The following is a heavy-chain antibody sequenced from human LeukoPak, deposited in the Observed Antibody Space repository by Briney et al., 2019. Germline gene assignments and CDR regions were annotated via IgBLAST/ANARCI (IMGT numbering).Heavy chain of an antibody. J-gene: IGHJ4*02. CDR2: ITDGGTGT. CDR1: EFTFSNYA. D-gene: IGHD3-10*01. V-gene: IGHV3-23*01. CDR3: AKGGHYYISGRGYFDY. Sequence: GGSLRLSCAASEFTFSNYAMSWVRQAPGKGLEWVSTITDGGTGTYYADSVKGRFTISRDNSKNMLYLQMNSLRAEDTAVYYCAKGGHYYISGRGYFDYWGQGNLVTVSS.